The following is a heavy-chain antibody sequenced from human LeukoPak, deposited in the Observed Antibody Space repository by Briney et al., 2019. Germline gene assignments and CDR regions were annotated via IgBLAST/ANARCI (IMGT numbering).Heavy chain of an antibody. CDR1: GGSISSGSYY. V-gene: IGHV4-61*02. Sequence: SETLSLTCTVSGGSISSGSYYWSWIRQPAGKGLEWIVRIYTSGSTKYNPSLKSRVTISVDTSKNQFSLKLSSVTAADTAVYYCARDRGDILTGSILFDYWGQGTLVTVSS. D-gene: IGHD3-9*01. CDR2: IYTSGST. CDR3: ARDRGDILTGSILFDY. J-gene: IGHJ4*02.